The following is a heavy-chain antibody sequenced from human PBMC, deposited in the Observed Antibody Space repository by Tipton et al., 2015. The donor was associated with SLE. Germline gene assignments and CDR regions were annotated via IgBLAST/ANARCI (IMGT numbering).Heavy chain of an antibody. V-gene: IGHV4-38-2*02. CDR1: TYSTSSGYY. CDR3: ARAPMVITAFDI. D-gene: IGHD2/OR15-2a*01. J-gene: IGHJ3*02. Sequence: LRLSCSVSTYSTSSGYYWGWIRQPPGKGLEYIGTFNHGGSTHYNPPLKSRVTISVDTSKMQFSLRLTSVTAADTAVYYCARAPMVITAFDIWGQGSMVTVSS. CDR2: FNHGGST.